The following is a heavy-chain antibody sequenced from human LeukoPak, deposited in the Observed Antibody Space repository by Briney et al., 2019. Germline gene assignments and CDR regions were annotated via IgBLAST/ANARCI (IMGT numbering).Heavy chain of an antibody. CDR2: IRYDGNNK. Sequence: GGSLRLSCAASGFTFSTYSMSWVRQAPGRGLEWVAFIRYDGNNKYYADSVKGRFTISRDNSKNTLYLQMNSLRAEDTAVYYCAKGPGYRYSGSYYNFDYWGQGTLVTVSS. D-gene: IGHD1-26*01. CDR3: AKGPGYRYSGSYYNFDY. V-gene: IGHV3-30*02. J-gene: IGHJ4*02. CDR1: GFTFSTYS.